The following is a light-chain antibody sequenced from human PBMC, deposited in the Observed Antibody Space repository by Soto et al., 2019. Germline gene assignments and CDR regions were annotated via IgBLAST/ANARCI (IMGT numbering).Light chain of an antibody. CDR3: QQYNNWPPFT. CDR1: QSVSSN. V-gene: IGKV3-15*01. J-gene: IGKJ5*01. CDR2: GAS. Sequence: EIVMPQSPATLSVSPGESATLSCRASQSVSSNLAWYQQNPGQAPRLLIYGASTRATGIPARFSGSGSGTEFTLTISSLQSEDFAVYYCQQYNNWPPFTFGQGTRLEIK.